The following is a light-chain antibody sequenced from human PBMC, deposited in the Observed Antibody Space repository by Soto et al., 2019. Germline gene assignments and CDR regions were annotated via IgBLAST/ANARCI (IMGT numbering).Light chain of an antibody. J-gene: IGKJ1*01. CDR2: DAS. CDR1: QTISSGS. CDR3: QQRASWPWT. V-gene: IGKV3-11*01. Sequence: EIVLTQSPGTLSLSPGEGATLSCRASQTISSGSLAWYQQKPGQAPRLLIYDASNRAAAIPARFSGSGSGTDYTLTISSLEPEDFAIYYCQQRASWPWTFGQGTKVDIK.